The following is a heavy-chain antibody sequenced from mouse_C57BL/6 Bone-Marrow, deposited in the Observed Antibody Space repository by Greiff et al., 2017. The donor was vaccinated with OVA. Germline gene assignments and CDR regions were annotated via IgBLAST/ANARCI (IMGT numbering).Heavy chain of an antibody. CDR3: SAYYSNPNYYYAMDY. J-gene: IGHJ4*01. V-gene: IGHV8-2*01. CDR2: WNNDNY. D-gene: IGHD2-5*01. CDR1: ISLSTSGMGL. Sequence: QVTLKESGPGILQPSQTLSLACTFSGISLSTSGMGLSWLRKPPGKALEWLASIWNNDNYYNPSLKSRLTISKETSNSQVFIKLTRLYTADSATDDGASAYYSNPNYYYAMDYWGQGTSVTVSS.